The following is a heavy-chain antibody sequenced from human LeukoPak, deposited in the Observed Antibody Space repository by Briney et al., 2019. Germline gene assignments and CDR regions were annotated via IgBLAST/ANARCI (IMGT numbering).Heavy chain of an antibody. D-gene: IGHD4-23*01. V-gene: IGHV1-69*04. CDR1: GGTFSSYA. CDR3: ARDLLHGGPPHYYYYYYGMDV. CDR2: IIPILGIA. Sequence: ASVKVSCKASGGTFSSYAISWVRQAPGQGLEWMGRIIPILGIANYAQKFQGRVTITADKSTSTAYMELSSLRSEDTSVYYCARDLLHGGPPHYYYYYYGMDVWGQGTTVTVSS. J-gene: IGHJ6*02.